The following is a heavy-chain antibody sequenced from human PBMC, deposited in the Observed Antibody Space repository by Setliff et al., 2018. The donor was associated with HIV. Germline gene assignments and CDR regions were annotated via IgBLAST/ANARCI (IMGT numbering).Heavy chain of an antibody. V-gene: IGHV3-30*02. J-gene: IGHJ4*02. Sequence: PGGSLRLSCATSGFTFSPYAIHWVRQAPGMGLEWVAMIWADEITKFYADSVKGRFTISRDNLKKRVYLQMNSLRAEDTAVYYCAKESAITVTGPFDYWGQGTLVTVS. CDR2: IWADEITK. CDR3: AKESAITVTGPFDY. CDR1: GFTFSPYA. D-gene: IGHD6-19*01.